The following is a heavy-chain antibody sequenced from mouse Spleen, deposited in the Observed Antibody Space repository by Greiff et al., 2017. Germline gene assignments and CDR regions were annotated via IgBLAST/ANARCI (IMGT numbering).Heavy chain of an antibody. V-gene: IGHV1-53*01. CDR3: ARSHWNYFDY. CDR2: INPSNGGT. D-gene: IGHD4-1*01. J-gene: IGHJ2*01. CDR1: GYTFTSYW. Sequence: QVQLQQSGSELVKPGASVKLSCKASGYTFTSYWMHWVKQRPGQGLEWIGNINPSNGGTNYNEKFKSMATLTVDKSSSTAYMQLSSLTSEDSAVYCCARSHWNYFDYWGQGTTLTVSS.